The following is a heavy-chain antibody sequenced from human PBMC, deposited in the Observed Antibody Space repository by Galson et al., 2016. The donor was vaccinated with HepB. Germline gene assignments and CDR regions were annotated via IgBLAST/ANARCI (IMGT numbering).Heavy chain of an antibody. V-gene: IGHV3-23*01. CDR3: AKDLLSDYVWGSYRFQD. CDR1: GFSFSTYA. J-gene: IGHJ4*02. Sequence: SLRLSCAVSGFSFSTYAMSWVRQAPGKGLVWVSTIGGSGDNTYYADSVKGRFTISRDNSMNTLYLQMNSLRADDTAVYYCAKDLLSDYVWGSYRFQDCGQGAPVTVSS. CDR2: IGGSGDNT. D-gene: IGHD3-16*02.